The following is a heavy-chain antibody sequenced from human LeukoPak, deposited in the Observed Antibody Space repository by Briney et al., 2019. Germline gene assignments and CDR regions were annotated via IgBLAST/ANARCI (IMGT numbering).Heavy chain of an antibody. V-gene: IGHV4-34*01. J-gene: IGHJ5*02. CDR1: GGSFSGYY. Sequence: SETLSLTCAVYGGSFSGYYWSWIRQPPGKGLEWIGEINHSGSTNYNPSLKSRVTISVDTSKNQFSLKLSSVTAADTAVYYCARNLAAAGISDWFDPWGQGTLVTVSS. D-gene: IGHD6-13*01. CDR2: INHSGST. CDR3: ARNLAAAGISDWFDP.